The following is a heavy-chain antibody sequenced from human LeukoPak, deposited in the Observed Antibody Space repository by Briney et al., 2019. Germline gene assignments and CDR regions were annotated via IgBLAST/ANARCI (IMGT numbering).Heavy chain of an antibody. Sequence: SETLSLTCTVSGGSISSTSYYWGWIRQPPGKGLEWTGEINHSGSTNYNPSLKSRVTISVDTSKNQFSLKLSSVTAADTAVYYCARKTYGNWFDPWGQGTLVTVSS. V-gene: IGHV4-39*07. CDR3: ARKTYGNWFDP. CDR1: GGSISSTSYY. CDR2: INHSGST. D-gene: IGHD3-16*01. J-gene: IGHJ5*02.